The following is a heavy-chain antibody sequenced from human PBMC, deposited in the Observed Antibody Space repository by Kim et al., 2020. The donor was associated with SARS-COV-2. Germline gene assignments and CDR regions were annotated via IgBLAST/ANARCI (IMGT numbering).Heavy chain of an antibody. Sequence: YAQKFQGRVTITADKSTSTAYMELSSLRSEDTAVYYCARGTPNYYYYMDVWGKGTTVTVSS. CDR3: ARGTPNYYYYMDV. D-gene: IGHD1-1*01. V-gene: IGHV1-69*04. J-gene: IGHJ6*03.